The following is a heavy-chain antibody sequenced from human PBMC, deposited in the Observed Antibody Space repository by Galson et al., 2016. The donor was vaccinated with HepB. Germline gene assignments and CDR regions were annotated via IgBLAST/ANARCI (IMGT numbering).Heavy chain of an antibody. V-gene: IGHV3-11*06. D-gene: IGHD3-10*01. CDR1: GFTFSDYY. J-gene: IGHJ4*02. CDR2: ISSTSSYI. Sequence: SLRLSCAASGFTFSDYYISWIRQAPGKGPEWVSYISSTSSYISYADSVKGRFTISRDNAKSSLYLHMNSLRAEDTAVYFCARIYYYGSGSYYNRNLFDYWGQGTLVTVSS. CDR3: ARIYYYGSGSYYNRNLFDY.